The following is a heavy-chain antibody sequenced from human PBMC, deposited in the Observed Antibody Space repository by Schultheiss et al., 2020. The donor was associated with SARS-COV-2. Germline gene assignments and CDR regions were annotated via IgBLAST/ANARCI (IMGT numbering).Heavy chain of an antibody. CDR1: GGSISSYY. D-gene: IGHD2-2*01. V-gene: IGHV4-4*07. CDR2: IYTSGST. Sequence: SETLSLTCTVSGGSISSYYWSWIRQPAGKGLEWIGRIYTSGSTYYNPSLKSRVTISVDTSKNQFSLKLSSVTAADTAVYYCARDRGYCSSTSCSWGWFDPWGQGTLVTVSS. J-gene: IGHJ5*02. CDR3: ARDRGYCSSTSCSWGWFDP.